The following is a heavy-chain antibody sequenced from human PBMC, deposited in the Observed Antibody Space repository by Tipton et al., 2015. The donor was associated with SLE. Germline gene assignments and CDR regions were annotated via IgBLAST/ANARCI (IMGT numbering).Heavy chain of an antibody. D-gene: IGHD3-16*01. CDR1: GFTFSRNG. CDR2: ISSSSTYI. J-gene: IGHJ4*02. Sequence: SLRLSCAASGFTFSRNGMHWVRQAPGKGLEWVSSISSSSTYIYYADSVKGRFTISRDNSKNTLYMQMNSLRAEDTAVYYCARRINLDYWGQGTLVTVSS. CDR3: ARRINLDY. V-gene: IGHV3-21*01.